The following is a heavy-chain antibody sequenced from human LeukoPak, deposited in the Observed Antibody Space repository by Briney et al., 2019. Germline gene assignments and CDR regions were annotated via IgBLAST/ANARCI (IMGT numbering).Heavy chain of an antibody. Sequence: QPGRSLRLSCAASGFIFSSSGMHWVRQAPGKGLEWVAVIWYDGSSKYYADSVKGRFIISKDNSKNTLYLQMNSLRAEDTAVYYCARPRANYDFWSGADNWGQGTLVTVSS. D-gene: IGHD3-3*01. CDR1: GFIFSSSG. J-gene: IGHJ4*02. V-gene: IGHV3-33*01. CDR2: IWYDGSSK. CDR3: ARPRANYDFWSGADN.